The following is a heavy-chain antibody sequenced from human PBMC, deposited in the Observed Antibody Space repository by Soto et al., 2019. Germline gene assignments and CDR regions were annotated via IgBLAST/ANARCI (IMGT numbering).Heavy chain of an antibody. CDR1: GFTFSSYG. CDR2: ISYDGSNK. CDR3: AKFAGGFVVVPAVTDY. Sequence: QVQLVESGGGVVQPGRSLRLSCAASGFTFSSYGMHWVRQAPGKGLEWVAVISYDGSNKYYADSVKGRFTISRDNSKNTLYLQMNSLRAEDTAVYYCAKFAGGFVVVPAVTDYWGQGTLVTVSS. V-gene: IGHV3-30*18. J-gene: IGHJ4*02. D-gene: IGHD2-2*01.